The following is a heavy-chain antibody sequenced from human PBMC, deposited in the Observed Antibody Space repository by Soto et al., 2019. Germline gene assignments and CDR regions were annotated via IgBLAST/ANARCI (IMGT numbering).Heavy chain of an antibody. CDR2: NYSGGTT. CDR1: GCTVRSNY. J-gene: IGHJ4*02. CDR3: AKDLSYRGSAPGRSEDY. Sequence: GGSLRLSCAASGCTVRSNYMTWARQAPGKGLEWVSVNYSGGTTHYADSVKGRFTISRDNSKNTLYLQMNNLRTEDTAVYYCAKDLSYRGSAPGRSEDYWGLGTLVTVSS. V-gene: IGHV3-66*01. D-gene: IGHD6-13*01.